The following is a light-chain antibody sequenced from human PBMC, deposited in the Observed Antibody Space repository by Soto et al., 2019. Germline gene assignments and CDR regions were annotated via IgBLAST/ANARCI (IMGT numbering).Light chain of an antibody. CDR2: GVT. CDR3: SPYSTSYVSV. CDR1: TSDIGFYDY. J-gene: IGLJ1*01. Sequence: QSALTQPASVSGSPGQSLTISYTGTTSDIGFYDYVSWYQQYPGKAPKLLIYGVTIRSSGISNRFSGSKSGSTASLTISGRRNEQEAHHYCSPYSTSYVSVFRSGTKVTV. V-gene: IGLV2-14*01.